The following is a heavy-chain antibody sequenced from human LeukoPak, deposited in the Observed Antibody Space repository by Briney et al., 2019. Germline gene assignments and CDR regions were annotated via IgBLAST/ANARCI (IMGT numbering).Heavy chain of an antibody. CDR3: ARRGSYGAFDI. Sequence: ASVKVSCKASGYTFTSYDINWVRQATGQGLEWMGWMNPNSGNTGYAQKFQGRVTITRNTSTSTAYLELSSLRSEDTAVYYCARRGSYGAFDIWGQGTMVTVSS. D-gene: IGHD1-26*01. J-gene: IGHJ3*02. CDR1: GYTFTSYD. V-gene: IGHV1-8*03. CDR2: MNPNSGNT.